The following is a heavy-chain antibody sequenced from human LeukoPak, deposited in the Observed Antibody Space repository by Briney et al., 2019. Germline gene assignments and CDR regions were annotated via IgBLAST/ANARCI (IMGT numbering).Heavy chain of an antibody. V-gene: IGHV4-4*07. D-gene: IGHD1-1*01. CDR1: GGSISSYY. CDR2: IYTSGST. CDR3: ARVIYNTYTNNWRFDY. Sequence: SETLSLTCTVSGGSISSYYWSWTRQPAGKGLEWIGRIYTSGSTNYNPSLKSRVTMSVDTSKNRFSLKLTSVTAADTAVYYCARVIYNTYTNNWRFDYWGQGTLVTVSS. J-gene: IGHJ4*02.